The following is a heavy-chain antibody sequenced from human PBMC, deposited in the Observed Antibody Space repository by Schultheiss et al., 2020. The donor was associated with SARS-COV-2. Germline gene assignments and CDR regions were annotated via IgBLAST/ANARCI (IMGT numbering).Heavy chain of an antibody. V-gene: IGHV4-39*01. CDR3: ARLGAVDYYYDDSGQGAFDI. CDR2: IYYSGST. CDR1: GGSISSSSYY. D-gene: IGHD3-22*01. J-gene: IGHJ3*02. Sequence: SQTLSLTCPVSGGSISSSSYYWGWIRQPPGKGLEWIGSIYYSGSTYYNPSLKSRVTISVDTSKNQFSLKLSSVTAADTAVYYCARLGAVDYYYDDSGQGAFDIWGQGTMVTVSS.